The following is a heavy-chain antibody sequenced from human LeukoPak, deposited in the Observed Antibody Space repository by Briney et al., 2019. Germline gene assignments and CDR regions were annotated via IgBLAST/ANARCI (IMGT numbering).Heavy chain of an antibody. V-gene: IGHV3-13*04. J-gene: IGHJ3*01. CDR1: GLSFSTYD. CDR2: IGKSGDT. CDR3: ARGAYTGFDV. Sequence: QPGGSLRLSCAASGLSFSTYDMHWVRQATGEGLEWVSGIGKSGDTYYVGSVKGRFTISRDNAKNSLYLQMNSLRSGDTAVYYCARGAYTGFDVWGQGTEVTVSS. D-gene: IGHD5-12*01.